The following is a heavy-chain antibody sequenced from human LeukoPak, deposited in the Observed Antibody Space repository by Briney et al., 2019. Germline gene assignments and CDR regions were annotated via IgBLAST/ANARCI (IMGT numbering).Heavy chain of an antibody. CDR3: ASDLSAAAGNGWFDP. CDR2: IYYSGST. Sequence: SETLSLTCTVSGGSISSYYWSWIRQPPGKGLEWIGYIYYSGSTNYNPSLKSRVTISVDTSKNQFSLKLSSVTAADTAVYYCASDLSAAAGNGWFDPWGQGTLVTVSS. J-gene: IGHJ5*02. D-gene: IGHD6-13*01. CDR1: GGSISSYY. V-gene: IGHV4-59*01.